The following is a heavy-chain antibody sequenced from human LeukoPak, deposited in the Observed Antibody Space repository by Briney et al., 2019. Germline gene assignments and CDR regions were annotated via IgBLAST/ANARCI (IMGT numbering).Heavy chain of an antibody. CDR1: GYNFNYHW. CDR2: IYPDDSDA. V-gene: IGHV5-51*01. J-gene: IGHJ3*01. D-gene: IGHD2-2*01. CDR3: AVELPGLETIDV. Sequence: GESLKISCKGSGYNFNYHWIGWVRQMPGKGLEWMGIIYPDDSDAKYSPSFQGQVTISADKSISMVHLQWNSLKASDTAMYYCAVELPGLETIDVWGQGTMVTVSS.